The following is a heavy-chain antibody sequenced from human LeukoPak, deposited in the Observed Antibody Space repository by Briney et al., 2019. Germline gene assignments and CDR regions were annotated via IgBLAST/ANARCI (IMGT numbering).Heavy chain of an antibody. Sequence: GALRLSCAASGFTFSSYEMNWVRQAPGKGLEWVSYISSSGSTIYYADSVKGRFTISRDNAKNSLYLQVNSLRAEDTAVYYCARDLEYSSSWYPFDFDYWGQGTLVTVSS. J-gene: IGHJ4*02. CDR1: GFTFSSYE. D-gene: IGHD6-13*01. V-gene: IGHV3-48*03. CDR3: ARDLEYSSSWYPFDFDY. CDR2: ISSSGSTI.